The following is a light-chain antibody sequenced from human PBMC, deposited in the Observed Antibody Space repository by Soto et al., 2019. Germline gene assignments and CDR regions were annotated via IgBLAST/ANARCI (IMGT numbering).Light chain of an antibody. CDR3: QTWGSGIVV. CDR2: LNSDGSH. CDR1: SGRSNYA. V-gene: IGLV4-69*01. Sequence: QLVLTQSPSASASLGASVKLTCTLSSGRSNYAIAWHQQQSEKGPRYLMKLNSDGSHSKGDGIPDRFSGSSSGAERYLTISSLQSEDEADYSCQTWGSGIVVFGGGTKLTVL. J-gene: IGLJ2*01.